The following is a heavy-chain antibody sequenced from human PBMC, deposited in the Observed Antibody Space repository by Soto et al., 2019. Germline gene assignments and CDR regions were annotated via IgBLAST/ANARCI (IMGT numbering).Heavy chain of an antibody. CDR3: AKFRDYGGNSGHDY. Sequence: GGSLRLSCAASGFTFSSYAMSWVRQAPGKGLEWVSAISGSGGSTYYADSVKGRFTISRDNSKNTLYLQMNSLRAEDTAVYYCAKFRDYGGNSGHDYWGQGTLVTVSS. D-gene: IGHD4-17*01. CDR1: GFTFSSYA. CDR2: ISGSGGST. V-gene: IGHV3-23*01. J-gene: IGHJ4*02.